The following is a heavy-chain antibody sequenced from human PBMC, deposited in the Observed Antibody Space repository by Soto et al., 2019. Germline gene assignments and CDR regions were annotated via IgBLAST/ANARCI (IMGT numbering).Heavy chain of an antibody. CDR3: ARGHPRTSTLTLFDY. CDR1: GYTFTSYG. Sequence: VKVSCKASGYTFTSYGISWVRQAPGQGLEWMGWISAYNGNTNYAQKLQGRVTMTTDTSTSTAYMELRSLRSDDTAVYYCARGHPRTSTLTLFDYWGQGTLVTVSS. CDR2: ISAYNGNT. D-gene: IGHD1-1*01. J-gene: IGHJ4*02. V-gene: IGHV1-18*01.